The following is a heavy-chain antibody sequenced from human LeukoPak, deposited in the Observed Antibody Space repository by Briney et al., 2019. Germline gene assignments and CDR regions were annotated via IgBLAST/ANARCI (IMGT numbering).Heavy chain of an antibody. D-gene: IGHD3-3*01. CDR2: IYSGGST. CDR3: ARWWRGYFDY. CDR1: GFTVISSY. J-gene: IGHJ4*02. V-gene: IGHV3-53*01. Sequence: PGGSLRLSCAASGFTVISSYLSWVRQAPGKGLEWVSVIYSGGSTYYADSVKGRFTISRDNSKNTLYLQMNSLRAEDTAVYYCARWWRGYFDYWGQGTLVTVSS.